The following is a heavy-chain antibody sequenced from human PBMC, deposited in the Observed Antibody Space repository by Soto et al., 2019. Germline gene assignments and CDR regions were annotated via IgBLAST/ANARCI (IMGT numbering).Heavy chain of an antibody. V-gene: IGHV4-34*12. J-gene: IGHJ5*02. D-gene: IGHD3-10*01. CDR3: TRPMVRGGNWFDP. CDR1: GGSFSGYY. Sequence: SETLSLTCAVYGGSFSGYYWSWIRQPPGKGLEWIGEIIHTGSTNYNPSLKSRVTISIDTSKKQFSLKLSSVTAADTAVYYCTRPMVRGGNWFDPWGQGTLVPVSS. CDR2: IIHTGST.